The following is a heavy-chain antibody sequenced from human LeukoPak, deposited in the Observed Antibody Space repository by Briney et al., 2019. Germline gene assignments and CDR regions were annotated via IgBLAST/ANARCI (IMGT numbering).Heavy chain of an antibody. D-gene: IGHD6-13*01. CDR3: ATGLIAAASTGYYYYGMDV. J-gene: IGHJ6*04. V-gene: IGHV1-24*01. CDR1: EYTLTELS. Sequence: ASVKVSCKVSEYTLTELSMHWVRQAPGKGLEWMGSFDPEDGETIYAQKFQGRVTMTEDTSTDTAYMELSSLRSEDTAVYYCATGLIAAASTGYYYYGMDVWGKGTTVTVSS. CDR2: FDPEDGET.